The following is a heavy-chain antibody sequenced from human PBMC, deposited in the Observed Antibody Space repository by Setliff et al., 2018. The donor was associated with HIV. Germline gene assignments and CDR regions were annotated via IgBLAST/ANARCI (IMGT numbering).Heavy chain of an antibody. J-gene: IGHJ6*03. V-gene: IGHV4-4*08. CDR3: ARDRRGYYYGSGSCYMDV. D-gene: IGHD3-10*01. Sequence: PSETLSLTCTVSGDSISSYYWSWIRQPPGKGLEWIGYIYTSGITDYNPSLKSRVTISGGTSKNQFSLKLRSETAADTAVYYCARDRRGYYYGSGSCYMDVWGTGTTVTVSS. CDR2: IYTSGIT. CDR1: GDSISSYY.